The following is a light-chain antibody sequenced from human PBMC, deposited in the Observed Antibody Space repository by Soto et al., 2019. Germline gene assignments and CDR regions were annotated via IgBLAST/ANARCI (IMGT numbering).Light chain of an antibody. V-gene: IGLV1-36*01. J-gene: IGLJ3*02. Sequence: QSVLTQPPSVSEAPRQRVTISCSGSSSNIGNNAVNWYQQLPGKAPKLHTYYDDLLPSGVSDRFSGSKSGTSASLAISGLQSEDEADYYCAAWDDSLNALVFGGGTKLTVL. CDR1: SSNIGNNA. CDR3: AAWDDSLNALV. CDR2: YDD.